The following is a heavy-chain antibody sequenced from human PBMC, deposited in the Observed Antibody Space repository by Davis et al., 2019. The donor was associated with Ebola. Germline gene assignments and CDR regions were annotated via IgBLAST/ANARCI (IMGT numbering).Heavy chain of an antibody. J-gene: IGHJ4*02. CDR2: INPHNGNT. D-gene: IGHD1-1*01. CDR3: ARAQFPTTSDH. CDR1: GYTFSTYA. Sequence: ASVKVSCKASGYTFSTYAMHWVRQAPGQGLEWMGWINPHNGNTNYAQNVQGRVIMTSDTATTTAYMEVGSLRSDDTAVYYCARAQFPTTSDHWGQGTLVTVSS. V-gene: IGHV1-18*01.